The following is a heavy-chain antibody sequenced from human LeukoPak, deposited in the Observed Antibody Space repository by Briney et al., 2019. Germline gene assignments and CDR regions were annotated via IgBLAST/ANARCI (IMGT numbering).Heavy chain of an antibody. CDR2: TYYRSKWYN. D-gene: IGHD2-15*01. CDR3: PRGLGWPYFDY. Sequence: SQTLSLTCAISGDSVSRTNIAWNWIRQSPSRGLEWLGRTYYRSKWYNDYAESVKSRIIINPDTSKNQFSLQLNSVTPEDTAVYWCPRGLGWPYFDYWGQGTLVTVSS. CDR1: GDSVSRTNIA. V-gene: IGHV6-1*01. J-gene: IGHJ4*02.